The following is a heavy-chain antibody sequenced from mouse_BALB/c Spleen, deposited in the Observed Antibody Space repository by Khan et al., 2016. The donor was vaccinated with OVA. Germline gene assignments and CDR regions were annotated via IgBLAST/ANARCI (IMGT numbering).Heavy chain of an antibody. CDR3: ARDYGSNDAMDY. V-gene: IGHV1S132*01. Sequence: PLHYSGAELVRPGASVKLSCKTSGYIFTRYWIHWVKQRSGQGLEWIARIYPGTGSTYYNEKLKGKAILTADKSSSTAYMQLSSLNSEDSAVYFYARDYGSNDAMDYWGQGTSVTVSS. D-gene: IGHD1-1*01. CDR1: GYIFTRYW. CDR2: IYPGTGST. J-gene: IGHJ4*01.